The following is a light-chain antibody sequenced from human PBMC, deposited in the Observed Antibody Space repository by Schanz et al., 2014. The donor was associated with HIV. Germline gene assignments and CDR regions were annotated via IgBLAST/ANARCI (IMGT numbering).Light chain of an antibody. CDR3: QHFDHSVVT. J-gene: IGKJ4*01. Sequence: EIVLTQSPGTLSLSPGERATLSCRASQSVSSYLAWYQQKPGQAPRLVIYATSTRAAGIPDRFSGSGSGTDFTLTISRLEPEDFAVYYCQHFDHSVVTFGGGTKVEIK. CDR2: ATS. V-gene: IGKV3-20*01. CDR1: QSVSSY.